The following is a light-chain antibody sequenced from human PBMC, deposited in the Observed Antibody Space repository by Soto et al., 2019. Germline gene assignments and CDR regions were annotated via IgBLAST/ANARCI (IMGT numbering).Light chain of an antibody. CDR3: QQRTNWPP. CDR1: QSVSSY. Sequence: EIVLTQSPATLSLSPGERATLSCRASQSVSSYLAWYQQKPGQAPRLLIYDASNRATGIPARFSGSGSGTDFTLTISSLELEYFAVYYCQQRTNWPPFCGGTKSDIK. CDR2: DAS. V-gene: IGKV3-11*01. J-gene: IGKJ4*01.